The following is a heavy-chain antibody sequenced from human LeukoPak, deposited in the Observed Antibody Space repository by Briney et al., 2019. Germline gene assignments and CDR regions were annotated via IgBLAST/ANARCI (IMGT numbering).Heavy chain of an antibody. CDR1: GFTFSNYA. D-gene: IGHD3-10*01. Sequence: GGSLRLSCAATGFTFSNYAIHWGRQAPGKGLEWVAFISDDGSRQHYADSVKGRFTISRDNSKNTLNLQMNSLRAEDTAVYYCVKDRAGTYTLDYWGQGTLVTVSS. CDR2: ISDDGSRQ. CDR3: VKDRAGTYTLDY. J-gene: IGHJ4*02. V-gene: IGHV3-30-3*01.